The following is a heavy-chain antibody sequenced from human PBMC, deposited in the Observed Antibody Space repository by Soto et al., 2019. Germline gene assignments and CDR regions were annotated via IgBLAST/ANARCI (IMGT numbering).Heavy chain of an antibody. CDR2: ISSSGSTI. D-gene: IGHD2-8*01. V-gene: IGHV3-11*01. CDR3: ASFRYCTNGVCSYYYYYGMDV. J-gene: IGHJ6*02. Sequence: PGGSLRLSCAASGFTFSDYYMSWIRQAPGKGLEWVSYISSSGSTIYYADSVKCRFTISRDNAKNSLYLQMNSLRAEDTAVYYCASFRYCTNGVCSYYYYYGMDVWGQGTTVTVSS. CDR1: GFTFSDYY.